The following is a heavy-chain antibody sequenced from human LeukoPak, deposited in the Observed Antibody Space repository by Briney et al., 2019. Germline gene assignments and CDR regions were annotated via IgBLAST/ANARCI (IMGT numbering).Heavy chain of an antibody. CDR1: GYPFSGYW. D-gene: IGHD2-2*01. Sequence: GESLKISCRGSGYPFSGYWIAWVRPMPGKGLEWMGIIFPDDSDTTYSPSFQGQVTISADKSISTAYLQWSSQKASDTAMYYCARQNRYCSSTNCYGDLDYWGQGSLVTVSS. CDR2: IFPDDSDT. V-gene: IGHV5-51*01. J-gene: IGHJ4*02. CDR3: ARQNRYCSSTNCYGDLDY.